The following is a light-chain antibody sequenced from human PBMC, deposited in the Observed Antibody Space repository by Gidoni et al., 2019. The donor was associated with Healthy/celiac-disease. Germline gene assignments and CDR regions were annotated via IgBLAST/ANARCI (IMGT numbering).Light chain of an antibody. CDR2: DVS. Sequence: SALPQPPSVSVSPGQSITLSCTGTSSDVGGYNYVSWYQQHPGKAPKLMIYDVSNRPSGVSNRFSGSKSGNTASLTISGLQAEDEADYYCSSYTSSSTLVVFGGGTKLTVL. CDR3: SSYTSSSTLVV. J-gene: IGLJ2*01. V-gene: IGLV2-14*01. CDR1: SSDVGGYNY.